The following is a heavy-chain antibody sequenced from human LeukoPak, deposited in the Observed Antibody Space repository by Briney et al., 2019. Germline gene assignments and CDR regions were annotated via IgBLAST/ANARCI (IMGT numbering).Heavy chain of an antibody. CDR3: ASKTTYYYDSSGYSDAFDI. V-gene: IGHV1-8*01. Sequence: ASVKVSCKASGYTFTSYDINWVRQATGQGLEWMGWMNPNSGNTGYAQKFQGRVTMTRDTSISTAYMELSRLRSDDTAVYYCASKTTYYYDSSGYSDAFDIWGQGTMVTVSS. J-gene: IGHJ3*02. CDR2: MNPNSGNT. D-gene: IGHD3-22*01. CDR1: GYTFTSYD.